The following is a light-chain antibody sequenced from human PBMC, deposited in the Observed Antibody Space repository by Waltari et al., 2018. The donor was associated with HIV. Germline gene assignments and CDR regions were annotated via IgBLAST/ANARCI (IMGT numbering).Light chain of an antibody. CDR3: QQYKSYSRT. V-gene: IGKV1-5*03. CDR2: EES. J-gene: IGKJ1*01. CDR1: ESISRW. Sequence: DIQMTQSPSTLSASVGDRVTITCRARESISRWLAWYQQRPGKAPNLLIYEESISQSGVPSRVSGSGSGTEFTLTISSLQPDDFATYYCQQYKSYSRTFGQGTRVEIK.